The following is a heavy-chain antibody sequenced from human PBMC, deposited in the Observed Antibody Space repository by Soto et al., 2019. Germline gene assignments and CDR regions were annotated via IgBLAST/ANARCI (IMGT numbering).Heavy chain of an antibody. Sequence: ASVKVSCKASGGNFTSYAISWVRQAPGQGLEFMGGIVPLFGATNYAHKFRGRVTVTADESTSTVYMEMSSLRSEDTAVYYCAKASGRSWYNWFDPWGQGTLVTVSS. V-gene: IGHV1-69*13. CDR3: AKASGRSWYNWFDP. CDR1: GGNFTSYA. J-gene: IGHJ5*02. D-gene: IGHD6-13*01. CDR2: IVPLFGAT.